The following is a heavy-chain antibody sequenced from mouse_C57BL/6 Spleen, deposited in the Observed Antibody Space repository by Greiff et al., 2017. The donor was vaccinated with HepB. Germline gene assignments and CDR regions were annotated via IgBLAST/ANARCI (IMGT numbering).Heavy chain of an antibody. Sequence: LEESGAELARPGASVKLSCKASGYTFTSYGISWVKQRTGQGLEWIGEIYPRSGNTYYNEKFKGKATLTADKSSSKAYMELRSLTSEDSAVYFCARFGDSSGYSFDYWGQGTTLTVSS. V-gene: IGHV1-81*01. CDR2: IYPRSGNT. D-gene: IGHD3-2*02. J-gene: IGHJ2*01. CDR1: GYTFTSYG. CDR3: ARFGDSSGYSFDY.